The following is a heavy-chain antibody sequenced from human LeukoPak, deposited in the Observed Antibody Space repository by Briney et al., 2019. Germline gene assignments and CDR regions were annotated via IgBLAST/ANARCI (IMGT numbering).Heavy chain of an antibody. Sequence: GGSLRLSCAASGFTFSSYSMNWVRQAPGKGLEWVAVISYDGRKKYYADSLKGRFTISRDNSENTLYLQMNSLRVEDTAVYYCAKRGRNYYDSSGYFPDSWGQGTLVTVSS. D-gene: IGHD3-22*01. CDR3: AKRGRNYYDSSGYFPDS. J-gene: IGHJ4*02. V-gene: IGHV3-30*18. CDR2: ISYDGRKK. CDR1: GFTFSSYS.